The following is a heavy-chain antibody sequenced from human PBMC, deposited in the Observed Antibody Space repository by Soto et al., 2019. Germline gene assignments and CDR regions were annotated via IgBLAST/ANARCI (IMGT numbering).Heavy chain of an antibody. D-gene: IGHD3-22*01. CDR1: GYTFTSYD. V-gene: IGHV1-8*01. CDR2: MNPNSGNT. CDR3: ARGGYYYDSSAYYRPFDY. Sequence: GASVKVSFKASGYTFTSYDINWVRQATGQGLEWMGWMNPNSGNTGYAQKFQGRVTMTRSTSISTAYMELSSLRSEDTAVYYCARGGYYYDSSAYYRPFDYWGQGTLVTVSS. J-gene: IGHJ4*02.